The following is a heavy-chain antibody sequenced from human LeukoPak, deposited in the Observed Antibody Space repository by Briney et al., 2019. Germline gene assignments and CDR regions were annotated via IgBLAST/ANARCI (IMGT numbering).Heavy chain of an antibody. V-gene: IGHV3-30*03. J-gene: IGHJ4*02. D-gene: IGHD6-19*01. CDR1: GFTFSSYG. CDR2: ISYDGSNK. Sequence: PGGSLRLSCAASGFTFSSYGMHWVRQAPGKGLEWVAVISYDGSNKYYADSVKGRFTISRDNSKNTLYLQMNSLRAEDTAVYYCARREEAVAGLDYWGQGTLVTVSS. CDR3: ARREEAVAGLDY.